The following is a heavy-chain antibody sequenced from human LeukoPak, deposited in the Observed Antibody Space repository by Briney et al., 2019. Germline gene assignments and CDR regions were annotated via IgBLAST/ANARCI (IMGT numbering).Heavy chain of an antibody. CDR1: GGSISSYY. Sequence: PSETLSLTCTVSGGSISSYYWSWIRQPPGKGLEWLGYIYYSGSTNYNPSLKSRVTISVDTSKNQFSLKLSSVTAADTAVYYCAGQAITYVYYCGQGTLVTVSS. CDR2: IYYSGST. J-gene: IGHJ4*02. CDR3: AGQAITYVYY. D-gene: IGHD3-10*02. V-gene: IGHV4-59*08.